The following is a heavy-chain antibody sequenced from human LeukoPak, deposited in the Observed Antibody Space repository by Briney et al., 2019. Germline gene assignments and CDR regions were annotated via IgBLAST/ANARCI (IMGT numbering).Heavy chain of an antibody. CDR2: IFYSGST. Sequence: PSETLSLTCTVSGGSISSYYWSWIRQPPGKGLEWIGYIFYSGSTNYNPSLKSRVTMSVDTSKNQFSLKLSSVTAADTAVYYCARGGSWYDYWGQGTLVTVPS. J-gene: IGHJ4*02. D-gene: IGHD6-13*01. CDR1: GGSISSYY. CDR3: ARGGSWYDY. V-gene: IGHV4-59*12.